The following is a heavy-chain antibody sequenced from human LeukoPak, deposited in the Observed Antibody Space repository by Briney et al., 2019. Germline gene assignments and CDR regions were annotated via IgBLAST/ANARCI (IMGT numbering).Heavy chain of an antibody. CDR2: ISAYNGNT. J-gene: IGHJ4*02. V-gene: IGHV1-18*04. CDR1: GYTFTSYG. D-gene: IGHD3-16*02. Sequence: ASVKVSCKASGYTFTSYGISWVRQAPGQGLEWMGWISAYNGNTNYAQKLQGRVTMTTDTSTSTAYMELRSLRSDDTAVYYCARELDYDYVCGSYRLYYFDYWGQGTLVTVSS. CDR3: ARELDYDYVCGSYRLYYFDY.